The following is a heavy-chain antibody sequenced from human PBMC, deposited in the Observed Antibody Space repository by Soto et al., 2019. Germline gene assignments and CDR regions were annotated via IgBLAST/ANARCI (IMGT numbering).Heavy chain of an antibody. J-gene: IGHJ4*02. D-gene: IGHD4-17*01. CDR2: ISSDGSKK. CDR3: TRDMDYGDRAFGDY. Sequence: GGSLRLSCAASGFIFSSFAAYWVRQAPGKGLEWVAVISSDGSKKYYADSVKGRFTISRDNSKNTLFLQMNSLRAEDTAVYYCTRDMDYGDRAFGDYWGQGTPVTVSS. V-gene: IGHV3-30-3*01. CDR1: GFIFSSFA.